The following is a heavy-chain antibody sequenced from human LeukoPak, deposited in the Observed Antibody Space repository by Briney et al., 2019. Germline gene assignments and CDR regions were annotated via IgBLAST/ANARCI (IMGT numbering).Heavy chain of an antibody. Sequence: GGSLRLSCAASGFTVSRNFMSWVRQAPGKGLEWVSVINSGGTTYYADSVKGKFTISRDNSKNTLYLQMDSLRAEDTAVYYCARYAGSDWGQGTLVTVSS. D-gene: IGHD1-14*01. J-gene: IGHJ4*02. CDR1: GFTVSRNF. CDR2: INSGGTT. V-gene: IGHV3-66*01. CDR3: ARYAGSD.